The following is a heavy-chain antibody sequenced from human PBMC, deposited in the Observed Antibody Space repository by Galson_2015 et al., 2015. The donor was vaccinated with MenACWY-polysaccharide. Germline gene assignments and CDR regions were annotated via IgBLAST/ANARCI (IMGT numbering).Heavy chain of an antibody. D-gene: IGHD1-26*01. J-gene: IGHJ4*02. CDR2: INPNSGAT. CDR3: VRGGGRYHFDY. CDR1: GYTFTTHY. Sequence: SVKVSCKASGYTFTTHYFHWMRQAPGQGLEWMGWINPNSGATTYAQRFQGRVMMTRDTSISTVYMELSRLKSDDTAVYYCVRGGGRYHFDYWGQGTLVTVSA. V-gene: IGHV1-2*02.